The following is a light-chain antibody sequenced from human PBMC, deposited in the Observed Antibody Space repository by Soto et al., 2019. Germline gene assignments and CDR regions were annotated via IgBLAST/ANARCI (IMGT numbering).Light chain of an antibody. J-gene: IGKJ1*01. V-gene: IGKV1-39*01. CDR3: QQSYSTPHT. CDR1: QSISSY. CDR2: AAS. Sequence: DIQMTQSPSSLSASVGDIVTIACRASQSISSYLNWYQQKPGKAPKLLIYAASSLQSGVPSRFSGSGSGTDFTLTISSLQPEDFATYYCQQSYSTPHTFGQGTKVDI.